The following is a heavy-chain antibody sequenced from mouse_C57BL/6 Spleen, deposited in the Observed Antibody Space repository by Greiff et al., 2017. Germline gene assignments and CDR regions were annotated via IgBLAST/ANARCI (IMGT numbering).Heavy chain of an antibody. J-gene: IGHJ2*01. CDR3: ARWDTAVVGRLDY. V-gene: IGHV1-9*01. Sequence: QVQLKQSGAELMKPGASVKLSCKATGYTFTGYWIEWVKQRPGHGLEWIGEILPGSGSTKYNEKFKGQATFTADTSSNTAYIKLSSLTTEDSAIYYCARWDTAVVGRLDYWGQGTTLTVSS. CDR2: ILPGSGST. CDR1: GYTFTGYW. D-gene: IGHD1-1*01.